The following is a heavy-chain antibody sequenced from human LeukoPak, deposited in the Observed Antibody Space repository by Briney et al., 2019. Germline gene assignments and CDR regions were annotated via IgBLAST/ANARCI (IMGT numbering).Heavy chain of an antibody. CDR1: GFTFSHYS. CDR2: IKEDGSEK. V-gene: IGHV3-7*04. D-gene: IGHD1-1*01. CDR3: ARGSTTEDY. J-gene: IGHJ4*02. Sequence: GGSLRLSCAASGFTFSHYSLTWARQAPGKGLEWVANIKEDGSEKHYVDSVKGRFTISRDNAKSSLYLQMNSLRAEDTAVYYCARGSTTEDYWGQGTLVTVSS.